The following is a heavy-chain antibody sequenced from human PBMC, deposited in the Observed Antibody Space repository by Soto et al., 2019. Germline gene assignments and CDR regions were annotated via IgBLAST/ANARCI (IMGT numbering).Heavy chain of an antibody. J-gene: IGHJ4*02. D-gene: IGHD3-16*01. Sequence: GGSLRLSCTASGFNVTSSTMSWFRQAPGKGLEWVALIYTGGSTFHADSVKGRFTISRDNIKNILYLQVNSLRAEDTAIYYCARDRLGRDYYDDWGQGTLVTAPQ. CDR2: IYTGGST. CDR3: ARDRLGRDYYDD. V-gene: IGHV3-53*01. CDR1: GFNVTSST.